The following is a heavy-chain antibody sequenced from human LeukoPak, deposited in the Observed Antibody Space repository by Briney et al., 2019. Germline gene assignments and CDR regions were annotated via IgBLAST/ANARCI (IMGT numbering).Heavy chain of an antibody. D-gene: IGHD6-13*01. CDR3: AKDEFSYSSSWSDPYDY. V-gene: IGHV3-23*01. J-gene: IGHJ4*02. CDR2: ISGSGGST. Sequence: PGGSLRLSCAASGFTFSSYDMSWVRQAPGKRLEWVSVISGSGGSTYYADSVKGRFTISRDNSKNTLYLQMNSLRAEDTAIYYCAKDEFSYSSSWSDPYDYWGQGTLVTVSS. CDR1: GFTFSSYD.